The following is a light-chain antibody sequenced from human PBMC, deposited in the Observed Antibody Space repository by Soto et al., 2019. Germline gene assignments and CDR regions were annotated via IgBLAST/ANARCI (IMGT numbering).Light chain of an antibody. CDR3: QQYVSSPWA. Sequence: EIVMTQSPATLSVSPGERATLSCRASQSVYSNLAWYQQKPGQAPRLLIYGASRRATGIPDRFTGSGSGTDFTLTISRLEPEDFAVYYCQQYVSSPWAFGQGTKVDIK. J-gene: IGKJ1*01. CDR2: GAS. CDR1: QSVYSN. V-gene: IGKV3-20*01.